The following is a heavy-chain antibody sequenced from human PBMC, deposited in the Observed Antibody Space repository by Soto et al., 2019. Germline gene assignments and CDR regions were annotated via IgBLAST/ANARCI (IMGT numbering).Heavy chain of an antibody. V-gene: IGHV1-69*04. CDR2: IIPILGIA. J-gene: IGHJ3*02. CDR1: GYTFKNYG. Sequence: GASVKVSCKASGYTFKNYGIKWVRQAPGQGLEWVGRIIPILGIANYAQKFQGRVTITADKTTSTAYMELSSLRSEDTAVYYCARDPPLYYYDTPGAFDIWGQGTMVTVSS. CDR3: ARDPPLYYYDTPGAFDI. D-gene: IGHD3-22*01.